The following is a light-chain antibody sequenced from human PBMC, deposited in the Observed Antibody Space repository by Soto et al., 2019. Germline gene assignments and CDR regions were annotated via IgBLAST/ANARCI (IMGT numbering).Light chain of an antibody. CDR1: SSDVGGYNY. J-gene: IGLJ1*01. CDR3: SSYAGSNNFDV. V-gene: IGLV2-8*01. CDR2: EVT. Sequence: QSALTQPPSASGSPGQSVTISCTGTSSDVGGYNYVSWYQQHPGKAPKLVIYEVTKRPSGVPDRFSGSKSGNTASLTVSGLQSEDEADYYCSSYAGSNNFDVFGPGTKVTVL.